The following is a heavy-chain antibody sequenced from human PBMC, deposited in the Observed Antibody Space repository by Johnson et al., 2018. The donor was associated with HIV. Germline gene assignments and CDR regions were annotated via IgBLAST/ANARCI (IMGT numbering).Heavy chain of an antibody. CDR1: GFTFSGSA. CDR2: IKSKTDGGTT. J-gene: IGHJ3*02. V-gene: IGHV3-15*01. Sequence: VQLVESGGGLVQPGGSLKLSCAASGFTFSGSAMHWVRQASGKGLEWVGRIKSKTDGGTTDYAAPVKGRFTISRDDSNNTLYLQMNSLKTEDTAVYYCTTEWDGLDAFDIWGQGTMVTVSS. D-gene: IGHD1-26*01. CDR3: TTEWDGLDAFDI.